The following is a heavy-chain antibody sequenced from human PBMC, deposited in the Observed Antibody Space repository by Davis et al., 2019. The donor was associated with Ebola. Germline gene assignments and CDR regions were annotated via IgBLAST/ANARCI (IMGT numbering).Heavy chain of an antibody. CDR1: GGYISGYY. D-gene: IGHD3-9*01. CDR3: ARKYYDILTGYPGPFDY. Sequence: SETLSLTCTVSGGYISGYYWSWIRQPPGKGLEWIGSISYSGSSFYNPSLKSRVTISIDTSKNRLSLKLSSVTAADTAVYYCARKYYDILTGYPGPFDYWGQGTLVTVSS. V-gene: IGHV4-59*04. J-gene: IGHJ4*02. CDR2: ISYSGSS.